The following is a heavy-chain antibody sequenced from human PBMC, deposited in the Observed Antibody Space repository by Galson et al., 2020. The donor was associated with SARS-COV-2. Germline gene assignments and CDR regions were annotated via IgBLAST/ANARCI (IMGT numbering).Heavy chain of an antibody. V-gene: IGHV4-39*01. CDR3: ATLVTTRGGCCSGGSCYERPYWYFDL. J-gene: IGHJ2*01. CDR2: IYYSGST. Sequence: SETLSLTCTVSGGSISSSSYYWGWIRQPPGKGLEWIGSIYYSGSTYYNPSLKTRATISVDTSKNQFFPKLSCVTAADTAVYYCATLVTTRGGCCSGGSCYERPYWYFDLWCRGILVTGSS. CDR1: GGSISSSSYY. D-gene: IGHD2-15*01.